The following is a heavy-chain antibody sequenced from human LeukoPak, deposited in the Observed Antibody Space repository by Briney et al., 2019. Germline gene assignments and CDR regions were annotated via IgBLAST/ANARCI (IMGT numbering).Heavy chain of an antibody. CDR2: ISYDGSNK. J-gene: IGHJ4*02. D-gene: IGHD2-15*01. CDR1: GFTFSSYG. CDR3: AKGSVVAAKGGGYYFDY. V-gene: IGHV3-30*18. Sequence: GRSLRLSCAASGFTFSSYGMHWLRQAPGKGLEWVAVISYDGSNKYYADSVKGRFTISRDNSKNTLYLQMNSLRAEDTAVYYCAKGSVVAAKGGGYYFDYWGQGTLVTVSS.